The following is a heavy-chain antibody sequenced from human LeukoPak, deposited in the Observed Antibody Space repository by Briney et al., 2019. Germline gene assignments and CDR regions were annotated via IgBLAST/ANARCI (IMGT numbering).Heavy chain of an antibody. CDR2: ISSSSSYI. D-gene: IGHD3-10*01. V-gene: IGHV3-21*01. J-gene: IGHJ5*02. CDR3: ARDARRFGEPRLFDP. Sequence: GGSLRLSGAASGFTFSSYSMNWVRQAPGKGLEWVSSISSSSSYIYYADSVKGRFTISRDNAKNSLYLQMNSLRAEDTAVYYCARDARRFGEPRLFDPWGQGTLVTVSS. CDR1: GFTFSSYS.